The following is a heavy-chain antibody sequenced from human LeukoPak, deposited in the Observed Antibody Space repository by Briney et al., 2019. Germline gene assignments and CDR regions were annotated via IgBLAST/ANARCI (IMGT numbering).Heavy chain of an antibody. Sequence: GGSLRLSCAASGFTFSDYYMSWIRQAPGKGLEWVSYISSSGSTIYYADSVKGRFTISRDNAKNSLYLQMNSLRAEDTAVYYCASSALPPNFDYWGQGTLVTVSS. V-gene: IGHV3-11*04. CDR3: ASSALPPNFDY. D-gene: IGHD1-26*01. J-gene: IGHJ4*02. CDR1: GFTFSDYY. CDR2: ISSSGSTI.